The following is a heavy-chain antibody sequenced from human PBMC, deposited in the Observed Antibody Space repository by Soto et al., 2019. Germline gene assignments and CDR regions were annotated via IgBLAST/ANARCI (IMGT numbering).Heavy chain of an antibody. Sequence: ESGGGLVQPGGSLRLSCAASGFTFSSYEMNWVRQAPGKGLEWVSYISSSGSTINYADSVKGRFTISRDNAKNSLYLQMNSLRAEDTAVYYCAREYNWRKLDYWGQGTLVTVSS. CDR1: GFTFSSYE. CDR2: ISSSGSTI. D-gene: IGHD1-20*01. V-gene: IGHV3-48*03. CDR3: AREYNWRKLDY. J-gene: IGHJ4*02.